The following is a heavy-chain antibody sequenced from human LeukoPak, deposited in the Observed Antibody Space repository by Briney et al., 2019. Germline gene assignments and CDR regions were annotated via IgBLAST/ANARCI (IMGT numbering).Heavy chain of an antibody. D-gene: IGHD3-9*01. J-gene: IGHJ4*02. Sequence: GGSLRLSCVASGFTFSNYAMSWVRQAAGKRLEGVSAVTGSGGRTYYADSVKGRFTISRDNSRNTLFLQMNSLRAEDTAIYYCAKWGDFDILTGYYGSDFWGQGTLVTVSS. CDR2: VTGSGGRT. V-gene: IGHV3-23*01. CDR1: GFTFSNYA. CDR3: AKWGDFDILTGYYGSDF.